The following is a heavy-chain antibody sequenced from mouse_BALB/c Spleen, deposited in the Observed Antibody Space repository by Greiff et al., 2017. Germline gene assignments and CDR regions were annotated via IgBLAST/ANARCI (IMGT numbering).Heavy chain of an antibody. CDR1: GYSITSDYA. Sequence: EVKLMESGPGLVKPSQSLSLTCTVTGYSITSDYAWNWIRQFPGNKLEWMGYISYSGSTSYNPSLKSRISITRDTSKNQFFLQLNSVTTEDTATYYCARGGNLFAYWGQGTLVTVSA. CDR3: ARGGNLFAY. CDR2: ISYSGST. V-gene: IGHV3-2*02. J-gene: IGHJ3*01. D-gene: IGHD2-1*01.